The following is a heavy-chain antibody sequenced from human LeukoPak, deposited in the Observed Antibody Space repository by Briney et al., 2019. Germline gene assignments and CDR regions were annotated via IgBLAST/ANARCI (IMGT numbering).Heavy chain of an antibody. Sequence: PSETLSLTCTVSGGSISSYYWTWIRQPPGKGLEWIGYFYNSGSTDYNPSLKSQVTISVDTSKKQISLKLSSVTAADTAVYYCARYAQYDFWSGYYDYYMDVWGKGTTVTISS. CDR1: GGSISSYY. J-gene: IGHJ6*03. D-gene: IGHD3-3*01. V-gene: IGHV4-59*01. CDR2: FYNSGST. CDR3: ARYAQYDFWSGYYDYYMDV.